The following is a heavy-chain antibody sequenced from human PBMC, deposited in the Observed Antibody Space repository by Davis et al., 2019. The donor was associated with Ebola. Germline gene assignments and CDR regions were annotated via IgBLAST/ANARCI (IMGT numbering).Heavy chain of an antibody. CDR1: GSSFSSTTW. D-gene: IGHD2-15*01. Sequence: MPSGPLSLTCPASGSSFSSTTWWIWVLHSVGKGPESSGERLHGGSSNYNPSLKSRVTISVDTSNTQFSLKLSSVTAADTAVYYCARKVPYSTRWYDYWGQGALVTVSS. V-gene: IGHV4-4*02. CDR2: RLHGGSS. CDR3: ARKVPYSTRWYDY. J-gene: IGHJ4*02.